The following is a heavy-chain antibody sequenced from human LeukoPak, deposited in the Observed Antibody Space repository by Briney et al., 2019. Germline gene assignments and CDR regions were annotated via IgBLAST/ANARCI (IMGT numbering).Heavy chain of an antibody. V-gene: IGHV1-46*01. CDR2: IAPNDGST. CDR3: ARDGGNNHYGSGSFYNVPNY. Sequence: ASVKVSCKASGFTFTSYYVYWVRQAPGQGLEWVGTIAPNDGSTTHAQKFQGRVTVTRDTSTSTLYLELSSLIFEDTAVYYCARDGGNNHYGSGSFYNVPNYWGQGTLVTVSS. CDR1: GFTFTSYY. D-gene: IGHD3-10*01. J-gene: IGHJ4*02.